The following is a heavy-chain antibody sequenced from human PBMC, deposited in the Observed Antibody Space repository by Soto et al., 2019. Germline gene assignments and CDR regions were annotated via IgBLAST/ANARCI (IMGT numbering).Heavy chain of an antibody. Sequence: SETLSLTCTVSGGSINSDYYWSWIRQPPGKGLEWIGHIYYSGGTFKTPSLKSRLTISIDTSKNRFSLKLSSVTAADTAVYYCARDTASNYYDSSNYYPHCDPWGQGTLVTVSS. CDR1: GGSINSDYY. V-gene: IGHV4-30-4*01. CDR3: ARDTASNYYDSSNYYPHCDP. CDR2: IYYSGGT. D-gene: IGHD3-22*01. J-gene: IGHJ5*02.